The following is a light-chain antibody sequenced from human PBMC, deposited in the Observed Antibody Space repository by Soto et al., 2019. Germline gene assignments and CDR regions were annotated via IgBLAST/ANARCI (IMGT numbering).Light chain of an antibody. CDR1: QSVSSSY. Sequence: LLTQSPGTLSLSPVERATLSCMASQSVSSSYLAWYQQKPGQAPRLLIYGASSRATGIPDRFSGSGSGTDFTLTISRLEPEDFAVYYCQQYGSSPPATFGGGTKVDIK. CDR3: QQYGSSPPAT. J-gene: IGKJ4*01. CDR2: GAS. V-gene: IGKV3-20*01.